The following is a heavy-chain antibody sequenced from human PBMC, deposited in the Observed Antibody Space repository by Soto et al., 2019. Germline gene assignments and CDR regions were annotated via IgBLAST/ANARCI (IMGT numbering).Heavy chain of an antibody. D-gene: IGHD3-3*01. V-gene: IGHV4-59*01. CDR1: GGSISSYY. CDR2: IYYSGST. J-gene: IGHJ6*03. Sequence: SETLSLTCTVSGGSISSYYWSRIRQPPGKGLEWIGYIYYSGSTNYNPSLKSRVTISVDTSKNQFSLKLSSVTAADTAVYYCAGGAYYDFWSGPPGYYYYMDVRGKGTTVTVSS. CDR3: AGGAYYDFWSGPPGYYYYMDV.